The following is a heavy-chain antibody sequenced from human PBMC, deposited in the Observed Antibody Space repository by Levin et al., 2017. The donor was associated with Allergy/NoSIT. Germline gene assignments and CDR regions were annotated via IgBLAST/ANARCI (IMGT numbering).Heavy chain of an antibody. Sequence: ASVKVSCKASGYTFTGYYMHWVRQAPGQGLEWMGWINPNSGGTNYAQKFQGRVTMTRDTSISTAYMELSRLRSDDTAVYYCARDGRDIVVVPAAMHYWGQGTLVTVSS. CDR1: GYTFTGYY. CDR2: INPNSGGT. CDR3: ARDGRDIVVVPAAMHY. V-gene: IGHV1-2*02. J-gene: IGHJ4*02. D-gene: IGHD2-2*01.